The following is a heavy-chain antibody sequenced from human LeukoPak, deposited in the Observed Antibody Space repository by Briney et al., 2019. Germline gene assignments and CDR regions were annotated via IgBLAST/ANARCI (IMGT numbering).Heavy chain of an antibody. D-gene: IGHD1-26*01. CDR3: SRESGPFCPFGY. CDR2: ISLAGQT. Sequence: SETLSLTCGVSGGSVSGTNWWSWVRQPPGQGLEWIGEISLAGQTNYNPSLNGRVTMSLDKSSNQLSLHLTSVTAADTATYYCSRESGPFCPFGYWGQGTLVIVSS. V-gene: IGHV4/OR15-8*02. CDR1: GGSVSGTNW. J-gene: IGHJ4*02.